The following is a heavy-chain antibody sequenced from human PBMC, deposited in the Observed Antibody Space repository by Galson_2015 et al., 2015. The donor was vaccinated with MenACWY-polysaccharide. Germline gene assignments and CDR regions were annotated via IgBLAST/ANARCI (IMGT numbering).Heavy chain of an antibody. CDR3: ARVDCSGGHCYFAY. V-gene: IGHV1-69*04. CDR2: IIPFATME. CDR1: GGSFTDHG. Sequence: SVKVSCKASGGSFTDHGFSWVRQAPGQGLEWMGRIIPFATMENYAQKFQGRVTISADTSANTVYMQLSSLRSDDTAVYFCARVDCSGGHCYFAYWGQGTLVTVSS. J-gene: IGHJ4*02. D-gene: IGHD2-15*01.